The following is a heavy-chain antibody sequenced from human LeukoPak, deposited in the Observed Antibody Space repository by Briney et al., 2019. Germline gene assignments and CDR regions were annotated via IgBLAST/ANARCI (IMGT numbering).Heavy chain of an antibody. CDR3: AREEGGDSSGWALDY. CDR2: ISNNGYTI. CDR1: GFTFSSYE. J-gene: IGHJ4*02. D-gene: IGHD6-19*01. V-gene: IGHV3-48*03. Sequence: GGSLRLSCAASGFTFSSYEMNWVRQGPGKGLEWVSYISNNGYTIYYADSVKGRFTISRDNAKNSLYLQMNSLRAEDTAVYYCAREEGGDSSGWALDYWGQGTLVTVSS.